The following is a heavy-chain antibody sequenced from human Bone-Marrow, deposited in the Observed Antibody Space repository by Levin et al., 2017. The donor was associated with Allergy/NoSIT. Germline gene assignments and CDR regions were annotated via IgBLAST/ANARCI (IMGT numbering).Heavy chain of an antibody. CDR3: ASYDFWSGYPINGMDV. J-gene: IGHJ6*02. D-gene: IGHD3-3*01. V-gene: IGHV4-38-2*01. CDR2: IYHSGRT. CDR1: GYSIRNGYY. Sequence: SQTLSLPCAVSGYSIRNGYYWGWIRQPPGKGLEWIGSIYHSGRTYYNPSLKSRVTISVDTSKNQFSLRLNSVTAADTAVYYCASYDFWSGYPINGMDVWGQGTTVTVSS.